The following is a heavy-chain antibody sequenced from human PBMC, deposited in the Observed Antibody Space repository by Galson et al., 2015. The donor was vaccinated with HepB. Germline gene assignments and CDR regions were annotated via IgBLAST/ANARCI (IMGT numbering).Heavy chain of an antibody. CDR2: IDWDDDK. CDR3: ARTLYSSSWRNYYYYGMDV. Sequence: PALVKPTQTLTLTCTFSGFSLSTSGMCVSWIRQPPGKALEWLALIDWDDDKYYSTSLKTRLTISKDTSKNQVVLTMTNMDPVDTATYYCARTLYSSSWRNYYYYGMDVWGQGTTVTVSS. V-gene: IGHV2-70*01. D-gene: IGHD6-13*01. J-gene: IGHJ6*02. CDR1: GFSLSTSGMC.